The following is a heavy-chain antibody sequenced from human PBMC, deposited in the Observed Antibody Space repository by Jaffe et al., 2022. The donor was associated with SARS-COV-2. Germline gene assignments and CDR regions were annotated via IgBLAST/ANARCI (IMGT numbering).Heavy chain of an antibody. D-gene: IGHD3-22*01. CDR1: GFTFSRYN. CDR3: AREDSSGYFYYDY. Sequence: EVQLVESGGGLVKPGGSLRLSCAASGFTFSRYNMNWVRQAPGKGLEWVSTISDNSGIIYYADSVKGRFTISRDNAKNSLYLQMNSLRDEDTAVYHCAREDSSGYFYYDYLGQGTLVTVSS. CDR2: ISDNSGII. V-gene: IGHV3-21*01. J-gene: IGHJ4*02.